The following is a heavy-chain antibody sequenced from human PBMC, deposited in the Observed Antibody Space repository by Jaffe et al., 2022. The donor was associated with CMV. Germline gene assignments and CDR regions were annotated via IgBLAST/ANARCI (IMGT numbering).Heavy chain of an antibody. V-gene: IGHV3-53*02. CDR1: GFTVSTHY. CDR2: IYSGGAT. J-gene: IGHJ4*02. Sequence: EVQLVETGGGLIQPGGSLKLSCAASGFTVSTHYIRWVRQAPGKGLEWVSVIYSGGATHYADSVKGRFTISRDNFRNMLYLQMNSLRTEDTAIYYCARDRGDYWGQGTLVIVSP. CDR3: ARDRGDY.